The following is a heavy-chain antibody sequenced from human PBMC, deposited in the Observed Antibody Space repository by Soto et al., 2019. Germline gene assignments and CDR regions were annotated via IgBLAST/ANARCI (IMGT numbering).Heavy chain of an antibody. CDR1: GGSISSGGYY. V-gene: IGHV4-31*03. CDR3: ARSVFP. Sequence: QVQLQESGPGLVKPSQTLSLTCTVSGGSISSGGYYWTWIRQHPGQGLEWIGHIYYSGSTYDNPSLKRRVTISVDTSKNPFSLKLRSVTAADTAVYYCARSVFPWGQGTLVTVSS. J-gene: IGHJ5*02. CDR2: IYYSGST.